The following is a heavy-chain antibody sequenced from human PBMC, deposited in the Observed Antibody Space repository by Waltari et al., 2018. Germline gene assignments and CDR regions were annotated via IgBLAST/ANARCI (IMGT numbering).Heavy chain of an antibody. CDR3: ARAGSYYYYGMDV. Sequence: EVQLVESGGGLVKPGGSLRLSCAASGFTFSSYSMTWLRQAPGKGLEWVSSISSSSSYIYYADSVKGRFTISRDNAKNSLYLQMNSLRAEDTAVYYCARAGSYYYYGMDVWGQGTTVTVSS. CDR2: ISSSSSYI. CDR1: GFTFSSYS. J-gene: IGHJ6*02. V-gene: IGHV3-21*01.